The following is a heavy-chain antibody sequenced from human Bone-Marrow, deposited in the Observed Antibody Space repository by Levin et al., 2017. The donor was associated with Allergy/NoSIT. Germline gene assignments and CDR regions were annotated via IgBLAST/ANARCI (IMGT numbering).Heavy chain of an antibody. J-gene: IGHJ6*02. CDR3: ARDPLYVGDPTAMDV. CDR2: VSGYNANT. Sequence: ASVKVSCKTSGYTFTTYGVSWVRQAPGQGLEWLGWVSGYNANTDYAQKVQGRVTMTTDTFTSTAYMELRSLRSDDTAVYYCARDPLYVGDPTAMDVWGQGTTVTVSS. CDR1: GYTFTTYG. V-gene: IGHV1-18*01. D-gene: IGHD3-16*01.